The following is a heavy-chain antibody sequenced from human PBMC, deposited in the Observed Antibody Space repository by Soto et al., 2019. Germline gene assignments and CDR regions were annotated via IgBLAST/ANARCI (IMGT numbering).Heavy chain of an antibody. CDR3: ARYLVRLGELSFPYFDY. J-gene: IGHJ4*02. D-gene: IGHD3-16*02. Sequence: PSETLSLTCTVSGGSISSSSYYWGWIRQPPGKGLEWIGSIYYSGSTYYNPSLKSRVTISVDTSKNQFSLKLSSVTAADTAVYYCARYLVRLGELSFPYFDYWGQGTLVTVSS. CDR1: GGSISSSSYY. V-gene: IGHV4-39*01. CDR2: IYYSGST.